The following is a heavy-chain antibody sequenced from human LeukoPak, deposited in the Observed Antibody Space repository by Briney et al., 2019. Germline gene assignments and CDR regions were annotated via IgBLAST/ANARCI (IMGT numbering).Heavy chain of an antibody. CDR1: GGSISSYY. CDR3: ARQNGGSWNYYYYMDV. CDR2: IYYSGST. J-gene: IGHJ6*03. Sequence: KTSETLSLTCTVSGGSISSYYWSWIRQPPGKGLEWIGYIYYSGSTNYNPSLKSRVTISVDTSKNQLSLKLSSVTAADTAVYYCARQNGGSWNYYYYMDVWGKGTTVTVSS. D-gene: IGHD1-26*01. V-gene: IGHV4-59*08.